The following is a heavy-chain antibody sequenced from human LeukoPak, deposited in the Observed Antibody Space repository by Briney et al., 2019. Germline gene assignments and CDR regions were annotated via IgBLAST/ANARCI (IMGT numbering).Heavy chain of an antibody. CDR2: ISYDGSNK. V-gene: IGHV3-30*03. CDR3: AREIAAAGHDAFDI. Sequence: SGGSLRLSCAASGFTFSSYSMNWVRQAPGKGLEWVAVISYDGSNKYYADSVKGRFTISRDNSKNTLYLQMNSLRAEDTAVYYCAREIAAAGHDAFDIWGQGTMVTVSS. CDR1: GFTFSSYS. D-gene: IGHD6-13*01. J-gene: IGHJ3*02.